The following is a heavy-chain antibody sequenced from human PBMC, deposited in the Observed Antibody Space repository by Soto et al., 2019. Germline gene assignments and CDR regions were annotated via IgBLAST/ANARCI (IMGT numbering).Heavy chain of an antibody. CDR1: GGSISSSNW. CDR2: INHSGST. Sequence: SETLSLTCAVSGGSISSSNWWSWIRQPPGKGLEWIGEINHSGSTNYNPSLKSRVTISVDTSKNQFSLKLSSVTAADTAVYYCARGGVWGSDSSSCFDYWGQGTLVTVSS. D-gene: IGHD6-13*01. V-gene: IGHV4-4*02. J-gene: IGHJ4*02. CDR3: ARGGVWGSDSSSCFDY.